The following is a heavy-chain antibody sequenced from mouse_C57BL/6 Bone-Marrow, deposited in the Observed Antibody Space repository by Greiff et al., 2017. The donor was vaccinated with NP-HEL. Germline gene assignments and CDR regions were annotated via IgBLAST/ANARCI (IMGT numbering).Heavy chain of an antibody. Sequence: QVQLQQSGAELARPGASVKLSCKASGYTFTSYGISWVKQRTGQGLEWIGEIYPRSGNTYYNEKFKGKATLTADHSSSTAYMELRSLTSEDSAVYFCARWDGYYGWFAYWGQGTLVTVSA. D-gene: IGHD2-3*01. CDR2: IYPRSGNT. V-gene: IGHV1-81*01. CDR3: ARWDGYYGWFAY. CDR1: GYTFTSYG. J-gene: IGHJ3*01.